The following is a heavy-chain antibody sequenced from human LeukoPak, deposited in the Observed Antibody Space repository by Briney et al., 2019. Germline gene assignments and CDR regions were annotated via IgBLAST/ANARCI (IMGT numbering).Heavy chain of an antibody. CDR3: AREGRCCSSTSCYGEFDY. CDR2: IYTSGST. J-gene: IGHJ4*02. V-gene: IGHV4-61*02. D-gene: IGHD2-2*01. CDR1: GGSISSGSYY. Sequence: SETLSLTCTVSGGSISSGSYYWSWIRQPAGKGLEWIGRIYTSGSTNYNPSLKSRVTISVDTSKNQFSLKLSSVTAADTAVYYCAREGRCCSSTSCYGEFDYWGQGTLVTVSS.